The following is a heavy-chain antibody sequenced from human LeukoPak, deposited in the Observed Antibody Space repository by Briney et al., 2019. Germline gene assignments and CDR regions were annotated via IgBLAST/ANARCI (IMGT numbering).Heavy chain of an antibody. V-gene: IGHV3-33*01. CDR1: GFTFSSYG. D-gene: IGHD3/OR15-3a*01. CDR2: IWYDGSKK. J-gene: IGHJ4*02. Sequence: GGSLGLSCAASGFTFSSYGMHWVRQAPGKGLEWVAVIWYDGSKKYYADSVKGRFTISRDQSKNTLYLQMNSLRAEDTAVYYCARYFGTISSFDYWGQGTLVTVSS. CDR3: ARYFGTISSFDY.